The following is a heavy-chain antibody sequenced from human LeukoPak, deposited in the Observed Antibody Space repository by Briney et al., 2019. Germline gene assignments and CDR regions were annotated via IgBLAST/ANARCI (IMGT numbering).Heavy chain of an antibody. V-gene: IGHV1-2*02. CDR3: AREDGIAAAGTMGY. CDR1: GYTFTGYY. D-gene: IGHD6-13*01. J-gene: IGHJ4*02. CDR2: INPNSGGT. Sequence: GASVKVSCKASGYTFTGYYMHWVRQAPGQGLEWMGCINPNSGGTKYAQKFQGRVTMTRDTSISTAYMELSRLRSDDTAVYYCAREDGIAAAGTMGYWGQGTLVTVSS.